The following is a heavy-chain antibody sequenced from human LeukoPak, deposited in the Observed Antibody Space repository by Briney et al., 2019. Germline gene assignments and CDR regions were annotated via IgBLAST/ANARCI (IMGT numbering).Heavy chain of an antibody. CDR3: ARRLRGECSSTSRPHCYFDY. Sequence: SETLSLTCTVSGGSISSSSYYWDWIRQPPGKGLEWIGSIYYSGSTYYNPSLKSRVTISVDTSKNQFSLKLSSVTAADTAVYYCARRLRGECSSTSRPHCYFDYWGQGTLVTVSS. CDR1: GGSISSSSYY. CDR2: IYYSGST. V-gene: IGHV4-39*01. D-gene: IGHD2-2*01. J-gene: IGHJ4*02.